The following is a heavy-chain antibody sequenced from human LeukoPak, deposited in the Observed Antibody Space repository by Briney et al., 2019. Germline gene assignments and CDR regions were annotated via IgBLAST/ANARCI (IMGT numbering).Heavy chain of an antibody. J-gene: IGHJ4*02. V-gene: IGHV4-59*01. CDR3: ARDQAV. Sequence: PSETLSLTCTVSGGSISSYYWSWIRQPPGKGLEWIGYIYYSGSTNYNPSLESRVTISVDTSKNQFSLKLSSVTAADTAVYYCARDQAVWGQGTLVTVSS. D-gene: IGHD6-19*01. CDR2: IYYSGST. CDR1: GGSISSYY.